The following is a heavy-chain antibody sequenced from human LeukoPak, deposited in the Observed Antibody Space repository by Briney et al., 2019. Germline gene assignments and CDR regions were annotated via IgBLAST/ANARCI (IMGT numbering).Heavy chain of an antibody. CDR1: GFTFSSYS. D-gene: IGHD3-22*01. V-gene: IGHV3-21*01. CDR2: ISSSSSYI. J-gene: IGHJ4*02. CDR3: ARKTDSGGQGDY. Sequence: PGGSLRLSCAASGFTFSSYSMNWVRQAPGKGLEWVSSISSSSSYIYYADSVKGRFTISRDNAKNSLYLQMNSLRAEDTAVYYCARKTDSGGQGDYWGPGTLVTVSS.